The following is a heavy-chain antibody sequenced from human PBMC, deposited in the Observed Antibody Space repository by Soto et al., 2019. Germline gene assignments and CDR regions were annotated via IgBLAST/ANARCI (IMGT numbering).Heavy chain of an antibody. CDR1: GGSISSGDYY. V-gene: IGHV4-30-4*01. Sequence: SETLSLTCTVSGGSISSGDYYWSWIRQPPGKGLEWIGYIYYSGSTYYNPSLKSRVTISVDTSKNQFSLKLSSVTAADTAVYYCARDVESDENCGMDVWGQGTTVTVS. CDR3: ARDVESDENCGMDV. J-gene: IGHJ6*02. CDR2: IYYSGST.